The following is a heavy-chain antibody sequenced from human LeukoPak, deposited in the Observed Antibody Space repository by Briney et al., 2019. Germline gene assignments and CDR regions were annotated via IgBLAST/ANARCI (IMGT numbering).Heavy chain of an antibody. D-gene: IGHD1-26*01. Sequence: SVKVSCKASGGTFSSYAISSVRQAPGQGLEWMGRIIPIFGIANYAQKFQGRVTITADKSTSTAYMELSSLRSEDTAVYYCATYSGSYWGGNWFDPWGQGTLVTVSS. CDR3: ATYSGSYWGGNWFDP. J-gene: IGHJ5*02. CDR2: IIPIFGIA. V-gene: IGHV1-69*04. CDR1: GGTFSSYA.